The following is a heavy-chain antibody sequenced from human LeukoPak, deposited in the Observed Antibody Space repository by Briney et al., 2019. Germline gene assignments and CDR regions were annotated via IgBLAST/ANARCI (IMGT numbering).Heavy chain of an antibody. D-gene: IGHD1-1*01. CDR2: ISGFTDTI. V-gene: IGHV3-48*04. CDR3: ARDRLDRI. CDR1: GFTFSSYS. Sequence: GGSLRLSCAASGFTFSSYSMIWVRQAPGKGLEWVSYISGFTDTIYYADSVKGRFTISRDNAKNSLYLQMSSLRAEDTAVYYCARDRLDRIWGQGTLVTVSS. J-gene: IGHJ4*02.